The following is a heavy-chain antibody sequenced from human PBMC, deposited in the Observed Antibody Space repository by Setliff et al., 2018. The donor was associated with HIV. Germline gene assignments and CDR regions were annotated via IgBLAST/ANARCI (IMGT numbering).Heavy chain of an antibody. Sequence: SVKVSCKASGGTFSSYSINWVRQAPGQGLEWMGGIIPIYGTPIYAQKFQGRVTITADESTSTAYMELSSLRSEDTAVYYCARVDYGANAGSSNWGQGTLVTVSS. J-gene: IGHJ4*02. D-gene: IGHD4-17*01. CDR3: ARVDYGANAGSSN. CDR2: IIPIYGTP. V-gene: IGHV1-69*13. CDR1: GGTFSSYS.